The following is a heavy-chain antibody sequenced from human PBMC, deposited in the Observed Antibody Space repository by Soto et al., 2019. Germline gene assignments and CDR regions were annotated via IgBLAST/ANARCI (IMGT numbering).Heavy chain of an antibody. CDR1: GGSISSGGYS. CDR3: ARIPDR. Sequence: QLQLQESGSELVKPSQTLSLTCAVSGGSISSGGYSWSWIRQPPGKGLEWIGYIYHSGSTYYNPSPQRRSTKSVDRVKNPFPLEVSFWAGAEKARKYCARIPDRRGQGTLVTVSS. CDR2: IYHSGST. D-gene: IGHD2-2*01. J-gene: IGHJ4*02. V-gene: IGHV4-30-2*01.